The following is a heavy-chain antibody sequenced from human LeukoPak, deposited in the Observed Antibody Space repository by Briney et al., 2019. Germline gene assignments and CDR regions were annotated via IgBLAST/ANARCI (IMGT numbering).Heavy chain of an antibody. V-gene: IGHV3-7*01. CDR3: ARDRGYSYGALPFDY. J-gene: IGHJ4*02. CDR2: IKQDGSEK. Sequence: GGSLRLSCAASGFTFSSYWMSWVRQAPGKGLEGVANIKQDGSEKYYVDSVKGRFTISRDNAKNSLYLQMNSLRAEDTAVYYCARDRGYSYGALPFDYWGQGTLVTVSS. CDR1: GFTFSSYW. D-gene: IGHD5-18*01.